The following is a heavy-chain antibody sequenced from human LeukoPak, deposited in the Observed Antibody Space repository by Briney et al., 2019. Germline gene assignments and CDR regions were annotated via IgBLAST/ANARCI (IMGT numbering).Heavy chain of an antibody. CDR1: GGSFSGYY. CDR2: INHSGST. CDR3: ARVTGYVMEDYFDY. D-gene: IGHD6-13*01. V-gene: IGHV4-34*01. J-gene: IGHJ4*02. Sequence: TSETLSLTCAVYGGSFSGYYWSWIRQPPGKGLEWIGEINHSGSTYYNPSLKSRVTISVDTSKNQFSLKLSSVTAADTAVYYCARVTGYVMEDYFDYWGQGTLVTVSS.